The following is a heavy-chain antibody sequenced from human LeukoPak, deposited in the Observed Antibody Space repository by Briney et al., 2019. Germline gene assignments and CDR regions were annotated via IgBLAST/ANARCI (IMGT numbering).Heavy chain of an antibody. CDR1: GYTLTGYY. D-gene: IGHD3-3*01. CDR3: ERNRGLVIGYYPEY. CDR2: IDPNSGGT. V-gene: IGHV1-2*06. J-gene: IGHJ4*02. Sequence: ASVKVSCKASGYTLTGYYIDWVRQAPGQGLEWMGRIDPNSGGTNYAQKFQGRVTMTRDTSISTVYMEVSRVRLEHTAVKSLERNRGLVIGYYPEYWGQGTLFTVSS.